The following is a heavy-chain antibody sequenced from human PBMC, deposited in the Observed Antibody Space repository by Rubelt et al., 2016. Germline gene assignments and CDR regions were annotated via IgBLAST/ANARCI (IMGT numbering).Heavy chain of an antibody. V-gene: IGHV3-33*08. CDR2: IYYDGSNK. CDR1: GFTFSSYW. D-gene: IGHD1-26*01. J-gene: IGHJ2*01. Sequence: VHLVESGGGLVQPGGSLRLSCAASGFTFSSYWMHWVRQAPGKGLEWVALIYYDGSNKYCADSVKGRFTISRDNSKNTLYLQMNSRRAEDTAWYYCAGVRSGSYGYWYFDLWGRGTLVTVSS. CDR3: AGVRSGSYGYWYFDL.